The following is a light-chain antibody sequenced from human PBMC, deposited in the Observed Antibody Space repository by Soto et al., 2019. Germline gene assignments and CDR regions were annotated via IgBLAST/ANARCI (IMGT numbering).Light chain of an antibody. J-gene: IGLJ1*01. CDR1: TSSIGASFD. CDR3: QSYDKILNGYV. Sequence: QSVLTQPPSVSRAPGQTVTISCTGSTSSIGASFDVHWYQQLPGSAPKLLTYRDTHRPSGIPNRFSGSRSGTSASLAIFGIQPRDEANYYCQSYDKILNGYVFGTGTKVTV. CDR2: RDT. V-gene: IGLV1-40*01.